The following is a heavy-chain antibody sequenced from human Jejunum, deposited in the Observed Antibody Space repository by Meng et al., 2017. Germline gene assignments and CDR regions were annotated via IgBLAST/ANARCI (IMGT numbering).Heavy chain of an antibody. J-gene: IGHJ4*02. CDR2: IYYSGST. V-gene: IGHV4-39*01. CDR3: VRQRYCSAGSCYSDS. Sequence: QLQLQESGPGLVKPSETLSLTCTTSGGSISSSNYYWGWIRQPPGKGLEWIGSIYYSGSTDYNPSLKSRVTISVDTSKKQFSLKLSSVTAADTAMYYCVRQRYCSAGSCYSDSWGQGTLVTVSS. CDR1: GGSISSSNYY. D-gene: IGHD2-15*01.